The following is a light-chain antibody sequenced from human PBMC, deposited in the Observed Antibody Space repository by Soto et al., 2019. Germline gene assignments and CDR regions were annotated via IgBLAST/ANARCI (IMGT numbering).Light chain of an antibody. CDR2: EVT. Sequence: QSALTQPASVSGSLGQSITMSCTGTSTVVGGYNFVSWYQQHPDKAPKLLIYEVTNRPSGVSNRFSGSKSGNTASLTISGLQAEDEADYYCSSYTSTGTPVFGTGTKVTVL. CDR1: STVVGGYNF. J-gene: IGLJ1*01. V-gene: IGLV2-14*01. CDR3: SSYTSTGTPV.